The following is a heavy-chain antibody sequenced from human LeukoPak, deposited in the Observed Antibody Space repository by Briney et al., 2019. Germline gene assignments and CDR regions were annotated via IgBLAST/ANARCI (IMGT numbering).Heavy chain of an antibody. CDR2: IHYRGTT. D-gene: IGHD4-11*01. Sequence: PSETQSLTCSVSGASINSYYWNWIRQSPGRGLEWLGNIHYRGTTNYNPSLKSRVTLSLDSSKSQFSLKVNSVTAADTAVYYCARHAYSNYEHWYFDLWGRSTLVTVSS. CDR1: GASINSYY. J-gene: IGHJ2*01. V-gene: IGHV4-59*13. CDR3: ARHAYSNYEHWYFDL.